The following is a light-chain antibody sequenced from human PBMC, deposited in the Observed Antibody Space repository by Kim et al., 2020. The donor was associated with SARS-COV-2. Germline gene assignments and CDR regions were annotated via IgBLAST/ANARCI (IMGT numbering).Light chain of an antibody. Sequence: SITISCTGTSSDVGGYNYVSCCQQHPGKAPKLMIYDVSNRPSGVSNRFSGSKSGNTASLTISGLQAEDEADYYCSSYTSSSTLEYVFGTGTKVTVL. V-gene: IGLV2-14*03. CDR2: DVS. J-gene: IGLJ1*01. CDR1: SSDVGGYNY. CDR3: SSYTSSSTLEYV.